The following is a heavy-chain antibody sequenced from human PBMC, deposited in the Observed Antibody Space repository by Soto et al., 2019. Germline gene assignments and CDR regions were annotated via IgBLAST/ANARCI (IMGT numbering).Heavy chain of an antibody. CDR1: GFTFSSYA. CDR2: ITGSGGST. CDR3: APWIGYCSVGSCLLDC. Sequence: EVQLLESGGGLVQPGGSLRLSCAASGFTFSSYAMSWVRQAPGKGLEWVSAITGSGGSTYYADSVKGRFSISRDNSKNTLYLQMNSLRVEDTAVYYCAPWIGYCSVGSCLLDCGGQGTLVTVSS. V-gene: IGHV3-23*01. D-gene: IGHD2-15*01. J-gene: IGHJ4*02.